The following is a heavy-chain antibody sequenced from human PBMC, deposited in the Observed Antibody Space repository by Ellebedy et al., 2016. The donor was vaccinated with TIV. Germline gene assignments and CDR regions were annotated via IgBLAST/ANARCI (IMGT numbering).Heavy chain of an antibody. J-gene: IGHJ6*02. D-gene: IGHD1-14*01. CDR3: LPEPFDIDYYYGMDV. V-gene: IGHV3-23*01. Sequence: GEFLKISXAASGFTFSSYAMSWVRQAPGKGLEWVSAISGSGGSTYYADSVKGRFTISRDNSKNTLYLQMNSLRSEDTAVYYCLPEPFDIDYYYGMDVWGQGTTVTVSS. CDR1: GFTFSSYA. CDR2: ISGSGGST.